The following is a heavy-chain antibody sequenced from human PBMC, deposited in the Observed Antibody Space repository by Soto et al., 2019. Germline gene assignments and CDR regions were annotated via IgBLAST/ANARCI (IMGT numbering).Heavy chain of an antibody. CDR2: IKQDGSEK. CDR3: ARVGSQQLPPYYYYYYGMDV. V-gene: IGHV3-7*03. D-gene: IGHD6-13*01. Sequence: EVQLVESGGGLVQPGGSLRLSCAASGFTFSSYWMSWVRQAPGKGLEWVANIKQDGSEKYYVDSVKGRFTISRDNAKYSLYLEMNSLRAEDTAVYYCARVGSQQLPPYYYYYYGMDVWGQGTTVTVSS. J-gene: IGHJ6*02. CDR1: GFTFSSYW.